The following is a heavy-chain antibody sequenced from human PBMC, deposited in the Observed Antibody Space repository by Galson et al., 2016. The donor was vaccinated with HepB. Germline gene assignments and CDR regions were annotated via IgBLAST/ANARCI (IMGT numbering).Heavy chain of an antibody. V-gene: IGHV1-58*01. CDR1: GFTFTTSA. J-gene: IGHJ5*02. CDR3: AASLGATGSNWFDP. Sequence: SCKASGFTFTTSAVQWVRQARGQRLEWIGWIVVGSGNTNYAQKFQERVTITRDMSTSTAYMELSSRRSEDTAVYYCAASLGATGSNWFDPWGQGTLVTVSS. CDR2: IVVGSGNT. D-gene: IGHD1-26*01.